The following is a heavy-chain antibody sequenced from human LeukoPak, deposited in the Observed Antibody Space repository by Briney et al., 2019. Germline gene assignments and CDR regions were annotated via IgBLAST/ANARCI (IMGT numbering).Heavy chain of an antibody. Sequence: GGSLRLSCAASGFTFSSYAMHWVHQAPGKGLEYVSAIGSNGGSTYYANSVKGRFTISRDNSKNTLYLQVGSLRAEDMAVYYCARDQKTFNCYYAMDVWGQGTTVTVSS. CDR2: IGSNGGST. J-gene: IGHJ6*02. V-gene: IGHV3-64*01. CDR3: ARDQKTFNCYYAMDV. CDR1: GFTFSSYA.